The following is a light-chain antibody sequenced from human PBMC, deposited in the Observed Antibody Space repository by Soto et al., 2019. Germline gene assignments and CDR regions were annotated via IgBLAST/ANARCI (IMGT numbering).Light chain of an antibody. CDR1: QNINDW. CDR2: DAF. CDR3: QQFNTYPWT. Sequence: DIQMTQSPSTLSASVGDRVTITCRASQNINDWLAWYQQKPGKAPKLLISDAFNLASGVPSSFSGSRSGTEFTLTISRLQPDDFATYYCQQFNTYPWTFGQGTRVEVK. J-gene: IGKJ1*01. V-gene: IGKV1-5*01.